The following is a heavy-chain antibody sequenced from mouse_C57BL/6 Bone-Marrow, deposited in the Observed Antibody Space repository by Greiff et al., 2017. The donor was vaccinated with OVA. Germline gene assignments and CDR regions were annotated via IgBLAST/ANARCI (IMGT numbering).Heavy chain of an antibody. Sequence: QVQLQQSGAELARPGASVKLSCKASGYTFTSYGISWVKQRTGQGLEWIGEIYPRSGNTYYNEKFKGKATLTADKSSSTAYMELRSLTSEASAIYFCARRDPGRSYGSSYWYFDVWGTGTTVTVSS. CDR2: IYPRSGNT. J-gene: IGHJ1*03. CDR1: GYTFTSYG. CDR3: ARRDPGRSYGSSYWYFDV. D-gene: IGHD1-1*01. V-gene: IGHV1-81*01.